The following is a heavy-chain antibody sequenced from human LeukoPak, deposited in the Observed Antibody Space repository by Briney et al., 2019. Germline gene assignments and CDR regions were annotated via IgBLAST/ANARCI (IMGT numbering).Heavy chain of an antibody. V-gene: IGHV3-23*01. J-gene: IGHJ4*02. D-gene: IGHD6-19*01. CDR2: ISSSGGSS. Sequence: QPGGSLRLSCAASGFTFSSYAMSWVRQAPGKGLEWVSPISSSGGSSFYADSVKGRFTISRDNSKNTLYLQMNSLRAEDTAVYYCAGGWNYVAYWGQGTLVTVSS. CDR3: AGGWNYVAY. CDR1: GFTFSSYA.